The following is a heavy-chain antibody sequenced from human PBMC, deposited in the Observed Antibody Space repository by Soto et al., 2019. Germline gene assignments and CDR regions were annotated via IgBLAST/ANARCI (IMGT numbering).Heavy chain of an antibody. J-gene: IGHJ4*02. CDR3: ARVTLGYCSSTSCYQEYYFDH. Sequence: SETLSLTCAVSSGSISSSNWWSWVRQPPGKGLEWIGEIYHSGSTNYNPSLKSRVTISVDKSKNQFSLKLSSVTAADTAVYYFARVTLGYCSSTSCYQEYYFDHWGQGTLVTVSS. V-gene: IGHV4-4*02. D-gene: IGHD2-2*01. CDR2: IYHSGST. CDR1: SGSISSSNW.